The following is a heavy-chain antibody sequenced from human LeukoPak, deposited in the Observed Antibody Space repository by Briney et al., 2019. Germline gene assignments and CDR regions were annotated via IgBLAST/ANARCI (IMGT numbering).Heavy chain of an antibody. Sequence: SETLSLTCTVSGGSISSSSYYWGWIRQPPGKGLEWIGSIYYSGSTYYNPPLKSRVTISVDTSKNQFSLKLSSVTAADTAVYYCARVEYYGDRDYWGQGTLVTVSS. CDR1: GGSISSSSYY. CDR2: IYYSGST. CDR3: ARVEYYGDRDY. D-gene: IGHD4-17*01. J-gene: IGHJ4*02. V-gene: IGHV4-39*07.